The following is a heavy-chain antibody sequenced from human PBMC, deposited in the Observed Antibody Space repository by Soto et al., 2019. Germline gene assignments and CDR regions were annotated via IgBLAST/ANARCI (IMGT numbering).Heavy chain of an antibody. D-gene: IGHD3-9*01. CDR2: ISHSGDNT. J-gene: IGHJ6*02. CDR3: LTWSHNVLTGPDGYGMDV. CDR1: GVAISGYA. Sequence: GGSLRLSCIASGVAISGYAMSWVRQAPGQGLQWVSYISHSGDNTYYADAVKGRFTISRDNSKNTLYLQMNSPRAEDTAEYYCLTWSHNVLTGPDGYGMDVWGQGTTVTISS. V-gene: IGHV3-23*01.